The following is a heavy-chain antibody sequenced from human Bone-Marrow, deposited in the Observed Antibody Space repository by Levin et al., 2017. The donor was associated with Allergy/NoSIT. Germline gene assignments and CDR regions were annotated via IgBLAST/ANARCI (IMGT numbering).Heavy chain of an antibody. CDR3: ARVTSTSAGWYFDL. J-gene: IGHJ2*01. CDR1: GYTFTSYY. D-gene: IGHD6-6*01. CDR2: VNPSGGST. Sequence: ASVKVSCKASGYTFTSYYIHWVRQAPGQGLDWMGIVNPSGGSTTYAQKFQGRVTMTRDTSTSTVYMELSSLRSEDTAVYYCARVTSTSAGWYFDLWGRGTLVTVSS. V-gene: IGHV1-46*01.